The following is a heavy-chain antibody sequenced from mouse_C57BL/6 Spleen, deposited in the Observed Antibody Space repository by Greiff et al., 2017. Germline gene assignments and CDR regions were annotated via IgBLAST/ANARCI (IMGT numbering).Heavy chain of an antibody. CDR1: GFTFSNYW. D-gene: IGHD2-5*01. CDR3: TSVTRKYAMDY. CDR2: IRLKSDNYAT. J-gene: IGHJ4*01. V-gene: IGHV6-3*01. Sequence: EVQLVESGGGLVQPGGSMKLSCVASGFTFSNYWMNWVRQSPEKGLEWVAQIRLKSDNYATHYAESVKGRFTISRDDSKSSVYLQMNNLRAEDTGIYYCTSVTRKYAMDYWGQGTSVTVSS.